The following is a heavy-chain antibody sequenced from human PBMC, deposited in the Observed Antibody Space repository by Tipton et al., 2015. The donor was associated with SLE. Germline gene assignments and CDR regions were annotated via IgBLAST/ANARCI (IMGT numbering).Heavy chain of an antibody. CDR3: ARDSGSYYSDY. CDR2: IWYDGINK. CDR1: GFSFSTYG. J-gene: IGHJ4*02. D-gene: IGHD1-26*01. Sequence: SLRLSCAASGFSFSTYGMHWVRQAPGKGLEWLSVIWYDGINKFYADSVKGRFTISRDNSKNTLFLQMNSLRGEDTAVYYCARDSGSYYSDYWGQGTLVTVSS. V-gene: IGHV3-33*01.